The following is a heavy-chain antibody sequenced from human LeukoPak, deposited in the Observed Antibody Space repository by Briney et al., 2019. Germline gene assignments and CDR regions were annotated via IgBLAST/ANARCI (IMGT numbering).Heavy chain of an antibody. J-gene: IGHJ6*03. CDR3: ARVGGYCSGGSCYYNYYYMDV. CDR2: IYYSGST. Sequence: PSETLSLTCTVSGGSISSYYWSWIRQPPGKGLEWIGYIYYSGSTNYNPSLKSRVTISVDTSKNQLSLKLSSVTAADTAVYYCARVGGYCSGGSCYYNYYYMDVWGKGTTVTVSS. V-gene: IGHV4-59*01. D-gene: IGHD2-15*01. CDR1: GGSISSYY.